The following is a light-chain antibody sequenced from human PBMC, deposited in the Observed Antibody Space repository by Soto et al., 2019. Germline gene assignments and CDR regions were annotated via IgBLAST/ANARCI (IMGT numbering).Light chain of an antibody. J-gene: IGKJ1*01. V-gene: IGKV1-5*01. CDR3: QQYHSYWT. Sequence: DFQMTQSPSTLSASVGDRVTITCRASQNIGTRLAWFHQKPGKAPKLLIYDASSLESGVPQGFSGSGSGTEFTLTISSLQTDDFSTYYCQQYHSYWTFGQGTKVE. CDR1: QNIGTR. CDR2: DAS.